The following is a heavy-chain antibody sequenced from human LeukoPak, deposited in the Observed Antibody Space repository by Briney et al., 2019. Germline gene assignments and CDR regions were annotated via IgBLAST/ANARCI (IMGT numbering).Heavy chain of an antibody. J-gene: IGHJ4*02. V-gene: IGHV3-30*02. Sequence: PGGSLRLSCAASGFTFSSYGMHWVRQTPGKGLEWVAFIGYDGSNKYYADSVRGRFTISRDNSKNTLYLQMNSLRAEDTAVYYCAKALGWDYWGQGTLVTVSS. CDR3: AKALGWDY. D-gene: IGHD7-27*01. CDR2: IGYDGSNK. CDR1: GFTFSSYG.